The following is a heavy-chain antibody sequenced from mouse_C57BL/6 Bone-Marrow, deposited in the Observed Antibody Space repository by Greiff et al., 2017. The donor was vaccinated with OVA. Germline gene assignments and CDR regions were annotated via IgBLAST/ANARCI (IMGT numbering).Heavy chain of an antibody. CDR1: GFTFSSYT. Sequence: DVMLVESGGGLVKPGGSLKLSCAASGFTFSSYTMSWVRQTPEKRLEWVATISGGGGNTYYPDSVKGRFTISRDNAKNTLYLQMSSLRSEDTALYYCATLLRRYFDYWGQGTTLTVSS. CDR3: ATLLRRYFDY. CDR2: ISGGGGNT. V-gene: IGHV5-9*01. J-gene: IGHJ2*01. D-gene: IGHD2-4*01.